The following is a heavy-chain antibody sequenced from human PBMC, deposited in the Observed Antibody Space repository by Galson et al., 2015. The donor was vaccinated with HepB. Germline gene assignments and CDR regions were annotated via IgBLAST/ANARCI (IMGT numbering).Heavy chain of an antibody. V-gene: IGHV3-30*04. CDR2: ISYDGSNK. J-gene: IGHJ4*02. Sequence: SLRLSCAASGFTFSSYAMHWVRQAPGKGLEWVAVISYDGSNKYYADSVKGRFTISRDNSKNTLYLQMNSLRAEDTAVYYCARDFEPGRAIIAVAVDYWGQGTLVTVSS. D-gene: IGHD6-19*01. CDR3: ARDFEPGRAIIAVAVDY. CDR1: GFTFSSYA.